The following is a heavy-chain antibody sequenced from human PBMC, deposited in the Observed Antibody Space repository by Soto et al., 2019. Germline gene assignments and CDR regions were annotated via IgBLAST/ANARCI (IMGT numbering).Heavy chain of an antibody. CDR3: AREGVAPYYCYGMDG. CDR1: GYTFTRSG. CDR2: ISSYNGGT. Sequence: QVQLVQSGAEVKKPGASVKVSCKASGYTFTRSGISWVRQAPGQGPEWMGWISSYNGGTNYSQTFQGRVTMTTDTSTSTGYIERRSLRSDDTAVYYCAREGVAPYYCYGMDGWGQGTPVTVSS. V-gene: IGHV1-18*01. J-gene: IGHJ6*02.